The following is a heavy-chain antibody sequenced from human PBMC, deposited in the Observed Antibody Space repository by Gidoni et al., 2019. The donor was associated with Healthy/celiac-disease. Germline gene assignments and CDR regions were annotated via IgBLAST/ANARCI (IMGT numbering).Heavy chain of an antibody. D-gene: IGHD1-1*01. V-gene: IGHV3-33*01. CDR2: IWYDGSNK. CDR3: ARGVQLVRTYNWFDP. CDR1: GFTFSSYG. J-gene: IGHJ5*02. Sequence: QVQLVESGGGVVQPGRCLRLSCAASGFTFSSYGMQWVRQATGKGLEWVAVIWYDGSNKYYADSVKGRFTISRDNSKNTLYLQMNSLRAEDTAVYYCARGVQLVRTYNWFDPWGQGTLVTVSS.